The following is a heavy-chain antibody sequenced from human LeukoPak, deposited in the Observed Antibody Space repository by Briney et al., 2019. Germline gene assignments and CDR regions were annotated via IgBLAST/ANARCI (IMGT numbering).Heavy chain of an antibody. D-gene: IGHD3-3*01. CDR1: GYTFTGYY. CDR3: AREQAGPGDYDFWSGYYPSPIDY. Sequence: ASVKVSCKASGYTFTGYYMHWVRQAPGQGLEWMGWINPNSGGTNYAQKFQGRVTMTRDTSISTAYMELSRLRSDDTAVYYCAREQAGPGDYDFWSGYYPSPIDYWGQGTLVTVSS. J-gene: IGHJ4*02. CDR2: INPNSGGT. V-gene: IGHV1-2*02.